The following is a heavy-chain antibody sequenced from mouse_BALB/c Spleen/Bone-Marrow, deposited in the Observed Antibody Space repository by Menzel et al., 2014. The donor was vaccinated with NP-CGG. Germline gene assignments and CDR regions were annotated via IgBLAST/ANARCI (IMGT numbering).Heavy chain of an antibody. CDR2: INPSTGYT. V-gene: IGHV1-7*01. CDR1: GYTFTSYW. CDR3: ARGRFAY. J-gene: IGHJ3*01. Sequence: QVQLQQSGAELVKPGASVKMSCKASGYTFTSYWMHWVKQRPGQGLEWIGNINPSTGYTEYNQKFKDKATLTADKSSSTAYMQLSSLTSDDAADYFCARGRFAYWGQGTLVTVSA.